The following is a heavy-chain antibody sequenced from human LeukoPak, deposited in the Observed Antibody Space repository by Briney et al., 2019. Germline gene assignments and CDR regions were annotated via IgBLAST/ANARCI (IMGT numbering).Heavy chain of an antibody. V-gene: IGHV3-23*01. CDR2: IGGSGATT. J-gene: IGHJ4*02. D-gene: IGHD5-12*01. CDR1: GFTFSSYA. CDR3: ASSRWLRHFDY. Sequence: GGSLRLSCAASGFTFSSYAMSWVRQAPGKGLEWVSAIGGSGATTYYVDSVKGWFTISRDNSKNTLYLQINSLIAEDTAVYYCASSRWLRHFDYWGQGTLVTVSS.